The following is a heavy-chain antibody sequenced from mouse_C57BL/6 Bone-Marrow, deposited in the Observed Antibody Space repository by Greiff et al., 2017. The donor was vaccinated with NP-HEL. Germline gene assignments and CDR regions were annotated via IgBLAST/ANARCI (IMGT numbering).Heavy chain of an antibody. CDR2: ISDGGSYT. D-gene: IGHD2-5*01. Sequence: DVMLVESGGGLVKPGGSLKLSCAASGFTFSSYAMSWVRQTPEKRLEWVATISDGGSYTYYPDNVKGRFTISRDNANNNLYLQMSHLKSEDTAMYYCARDRGSNPDYWGQGTTLTVSS. CDR3: ARDRGSNPDY. CDR1: GFTFSSYA. J-gene: IGHJ2*01. V-gene: IGHV5-4*01.